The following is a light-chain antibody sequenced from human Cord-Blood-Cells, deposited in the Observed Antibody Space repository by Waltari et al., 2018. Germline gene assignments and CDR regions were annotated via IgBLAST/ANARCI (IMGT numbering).Light chain of an antibody. J-gene: IGKJ2*01. Sequence: DIQMTQSPSTLSASVGDRVNITCRASQSISSWLAWYQQKPGKAPKLLIYKASSLESGVPSRFSGSGSGTEFTLTISSLQPDDFATYYCQQYNSYMYTFGQVTKLEIK. CDR1: QSISSW. CDR2: KAS. CDR3: QQYNSYMYT. V-gene: IGKV1-5*03.